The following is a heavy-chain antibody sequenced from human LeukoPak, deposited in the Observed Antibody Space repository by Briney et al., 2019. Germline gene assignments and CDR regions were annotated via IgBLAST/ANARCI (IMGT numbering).Heavy chain of an antibody. D-gene: IGHD2-2*01. J-gene: IGHJ5*01. CDR2: IIYSGST. CDR3: AAQHQLPYTWFDP. CDR1: GGSFSGYY. V-gene: IGHV4-59*01. Sequence: SETLSLTCAVYGGSFSGYYWSWIRQPPGKGLEWIGYIIYSGSTNYNPSLKSRVTMSVDTSKNQFSLKLSSVTAADTAVYYCAAQHQLPYTWFDPWGQGTLVIVSS.